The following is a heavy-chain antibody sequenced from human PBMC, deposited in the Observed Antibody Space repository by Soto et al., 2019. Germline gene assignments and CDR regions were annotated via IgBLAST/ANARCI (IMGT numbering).Heavy chain of an antibody. Sequence: GGSLRLSCAASGFTFDDYTMHWVRQAPGKGLEWVPLISWDGGSTYYADSVKGRFTISRDNSKNSLYLQMNSLRTEDTALYYCAKELGGSQNWFDPWGQGTLVTVSS. V-gene: IGHV3-43*01. J-gene: IGHJ5*02. CDR2: ISWDGGST. D-gene: IGHD2-15*01. CDR1: GFTFDDYT. CDR3: AKELGGSQNWFDP.